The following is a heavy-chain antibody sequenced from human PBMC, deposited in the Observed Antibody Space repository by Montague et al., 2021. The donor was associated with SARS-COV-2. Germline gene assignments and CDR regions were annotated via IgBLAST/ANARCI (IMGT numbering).Heavy chain of an antibody. D-gene: IGHD3-3*01. Sequence: SLRLSCAASGFTFSHYAMAWIRQVPGKGLEWVSSISASGINTNSADSVRGRFTISRDNSKNTLYLQMNSLRAEDTAVYYCAKVSIFGVIITSPFDYWGQGTLITVSS. J-gene: IGHJ4*02. CDR2: ISASGINT. CDR1: GFTFSHYA. V-gene: IGHV3-23*01. CDR3: AKVSIFGVIITSPFDY.